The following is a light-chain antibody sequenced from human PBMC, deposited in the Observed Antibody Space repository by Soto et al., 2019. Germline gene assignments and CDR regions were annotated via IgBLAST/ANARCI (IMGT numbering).Light chain of an antibody. V-gene: IGKV3-20*01. Sequence: EILLAQSPARLCLSPGERATLSCRSSQSVSNFLAWYQQKPGQAPRLLIYDASSRATGIPDRFSGSGSGTDFTLTISRLEPEDFAVYYCQQYGSSPPITFGQGTRLEIK. CDR3: QQYGSSPPIT. J-gene: IGKJ5*01. CDR2: DAS. CDR1: QSVSNF.